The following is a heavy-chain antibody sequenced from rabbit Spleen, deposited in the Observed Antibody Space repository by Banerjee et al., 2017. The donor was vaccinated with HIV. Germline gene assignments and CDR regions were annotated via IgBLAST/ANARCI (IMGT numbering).Heavy chain of an antibody. V-gene: IGHV1S69*01. Sequence: QSMEESGGRLVTPGTPLTLTCTVSGFSLNSYTMTWVRQAPGKGLEWIGIIGSGGTTYYASWAKGRFTISRTSTTVDLKITSPTTGDTATYFCARDAYSSGWGSYGMDPWGPGTLVTVS. D-gene: IGHD4-1*01. J-gene: IGHJ6*02. CDR1: GFSLNSYT. CDR3: ARDAYSSGWGSYGMDP. CDR2: IGSGGTT.